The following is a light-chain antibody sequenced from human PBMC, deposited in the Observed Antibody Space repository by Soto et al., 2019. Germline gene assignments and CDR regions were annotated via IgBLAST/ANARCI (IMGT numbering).Light chain of an antibody. CDR3: QQYGSSGT. J-gene: IGKJ1*01. Sequence: EIVMTQSPATLSVSPVERATLSCRASQSVSINLAWYQQKPGQAPRLLIYGASNRATGIPDRFSGSGSGTDFTLTISRLEPEDFAVYYCQQYGSSGTFGQGTKVDIK. CDR1: QSVSIN. V-gene: IGKV3-20*01. CDR2: GAS.